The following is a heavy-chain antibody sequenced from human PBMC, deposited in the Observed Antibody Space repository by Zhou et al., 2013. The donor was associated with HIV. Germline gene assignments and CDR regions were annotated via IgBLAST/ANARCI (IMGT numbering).Heavy chain of an antibody. CDR2: IITMFDAT. CDR1: GGTFSNYA. CDR3: ARFFYYDSGAFYPDNEYIPH. D-gene: IGHD3-22*01. V-gene: IGHV1-69*13. Sequence: QVQLVQSGAEVKKPGSSVKVSCKASGGTFSNYAITWVRQAPGQGLEWMGRIITMFDATDYAQKFQGRLTITADQSTSTVYMELSSLRSEDTAVYFCARFFYYDSGAFYPDNEYIPHWGQGTLVTVS. J-gene: IGHJ1*01.